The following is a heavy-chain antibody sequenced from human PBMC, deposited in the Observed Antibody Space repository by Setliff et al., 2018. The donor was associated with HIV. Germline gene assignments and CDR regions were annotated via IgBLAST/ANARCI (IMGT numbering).Heavy chain of an antibody. J-gene: IGHJ4*02. CDR3: ARGPCTNGVCSYFDY. V-gene: IGHV3-23*01. CDR1: GFTFSNYA. CDR2: ISGSGGRT. D-gene: IGHD2-8*01. Sequence: GGSLRLSCAASGFTFSNYAMTWVRQAPGKGLEWVSGISGSGGRTYYADSVKGRFTVSRDNSKNTLYMQMNSLRVEDRAVYYCARGPCTNGVCSYFDYWGQGTLVTVSS.